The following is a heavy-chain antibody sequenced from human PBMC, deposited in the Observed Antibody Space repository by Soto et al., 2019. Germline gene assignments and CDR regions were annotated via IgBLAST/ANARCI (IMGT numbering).Heavy chain of an antibody. D-gene: IGHD3-9*01. V-gene: IGHV1-18*01. J-gene: IGHJ4*01. CDR3: ARVRRTGYSHFDY. CDR1: ACTLASYG. Sequence: ASVKVTCKASACTLASYGISWVRQAPGQGLEWMGWISPINGNTNYAQKFQDRVTMTTDTSTTTAYMELSSLRSEDTAVYFCARVRRTGYSHFDYWGQGTLVTVSS. CDR2: ISPINGNT.